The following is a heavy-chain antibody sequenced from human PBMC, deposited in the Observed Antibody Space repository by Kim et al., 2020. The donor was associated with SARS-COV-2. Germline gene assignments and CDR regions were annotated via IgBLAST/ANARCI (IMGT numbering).Heavy chain of an antibody. V-gene: IGHV3-7*01. D-gene: IGHD3-3*01. CDR1: GFNFRSYY. J-gene: IGHJ4*02. CDR2: ISHGGGTT. Sequence: GGSLRLSCTVSGFNFRSYYMAWVRQAPGKGLEWVADISHGGGTTKYLDSVEGRFTISRDDAKNSLYLEMNSLRVEDTAVYYCVRDGFSTNWSLDCWVQGT. CDR3: VRDGFSTNWSLDC.